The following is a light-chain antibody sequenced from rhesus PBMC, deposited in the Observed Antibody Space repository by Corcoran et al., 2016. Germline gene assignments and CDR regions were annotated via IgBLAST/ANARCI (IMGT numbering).Light chain of an antibody. Sequence: ETVMMQSPATLSLSPGERATLSCRASQSVGSTFAWYQQKPGQAPRLLIYYASSRATGIPDRFSGSGSGTEFTLTISSLDPEDVGVYYCQKYNDWPFTFGPGTKLDIK. CDR1: QSVGST. CDR3: QKYNDWPFT. J-gene: IGKJ3*01. CDR2: YAS. V-gene: IGKV3-35*02.